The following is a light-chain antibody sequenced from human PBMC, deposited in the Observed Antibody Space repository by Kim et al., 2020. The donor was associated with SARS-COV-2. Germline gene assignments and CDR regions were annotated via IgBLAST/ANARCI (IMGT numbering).Light chain of an antibody. Sequence: EIVMTQSPATLSVSPGEGATLSCRATQSVSNNVAWYQQHPGQPPRLLMYAASTRATGIPARFSGSGSGTEFTLTISSLQSEDIAIYHCQQYDNWPGTFGQGTKLEI. CDR2: AAS. CDR1: QSVSNN. V-gene: IGKV3-15*01. CDR3: QQYDNWPGT. J-gene: IGKJ2*01.